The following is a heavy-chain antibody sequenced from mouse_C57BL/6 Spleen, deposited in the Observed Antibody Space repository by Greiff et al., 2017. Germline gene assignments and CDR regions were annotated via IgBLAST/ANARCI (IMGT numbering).Heavy chain of an antibody. V-gene: IGHV1-72*01. CDR1: GYTFTSYW. D-gene: IGHD2-1*01. CDR2: IDPNSVGT. CDR3: ASGNYRGFDY. J-gene: IGHJ2*01. Sequence: VQLQQPGTELVKPGASVKLSCKASGYTFTSYWMHWVKQRPGRGLEWIGWIDPNSVGTKYNAKFKSKATLTVDKPSSTADRQLSSLTSEDSAVYYWASGNYRGFDYWGQGTTLTVSS.